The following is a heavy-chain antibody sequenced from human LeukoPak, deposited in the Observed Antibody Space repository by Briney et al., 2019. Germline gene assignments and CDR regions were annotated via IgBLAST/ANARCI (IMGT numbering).Heavy chain of an antibody. Sequence: SETLSLTCTVSVGSISSYYWSWIRQPPGKGLEWIGYIYYSGSTNYNPSLKSRVTISVDTSKNQFSLKLSSVTAADTAVYYCARLCSGGSGYSRDYWGQGTLVTVSS. CDR3: ARLCSGGSGYSRDY. V-gene: IGHV4-59*01. D-gene: IGHD2-15*01. CDR2: IYYSGST. CDR1: VGSISSYY. J-gene: IGHJ4*02.